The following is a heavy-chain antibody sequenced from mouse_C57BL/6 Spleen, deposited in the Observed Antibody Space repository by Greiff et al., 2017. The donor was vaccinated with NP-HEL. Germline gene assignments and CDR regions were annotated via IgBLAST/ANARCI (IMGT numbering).Heavy chain of an antibody. Sequence: VQLQQSDTELVKPGASVKLSCKASGYTFTSYWMQWVKQRPGQGLEWIGEIDPSDSYTNYNQKFKGKATLTVDTSSSTAYMQRSSLTSEDSAVYYGARKRNYYGSSYGDFDVWGTGTTVTVSS. J-gene: IGHJ1*03. D-gene: IGHD1-1*01. CDR1: GYTFTSYW. V-gene: IGHV1-50*01. CDR3: ARKRNYYGSSYGDFDV. CDR2: IDPSDSYT.